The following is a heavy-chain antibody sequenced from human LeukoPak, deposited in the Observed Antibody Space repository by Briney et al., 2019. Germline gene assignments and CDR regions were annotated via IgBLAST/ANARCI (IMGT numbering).Heavy chain of an antibody. Sequence: ASVKVSCKASGYTFTSYYMHWVRQAHGQGLEWMGIINPSGGSTSYAQKFQGRVTMTRDTSTSTVYMELSSLRSEDTAVYYCARGGGNIAARLPVGDFDYWGQGTLVTVSS. CDR2: INPSGGST. CDR1: GYTFTSYY. V-gene: IGHV1-46*01. D-gene: IGHD6-6*01. CDR3: ARGGGNIAARLPVGDFDY. J-gene: IGHJ4*02.